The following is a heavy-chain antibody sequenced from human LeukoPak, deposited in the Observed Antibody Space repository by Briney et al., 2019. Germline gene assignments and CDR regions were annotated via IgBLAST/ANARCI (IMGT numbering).Heavy chain of an antibody. J-gene: IGHJ4*02. CDR1: GFTYSDYY. V-gene: IGHV3-11*04. CDR3: ARVLRSTYYFDY. CDR2: ISSSGSTI. Sequence: GGSLRLSCAASGFTYSDYYMSWIRQAPGKGLEWVSYISSSGSTIYYADSVKGRFTISRDNAKNSLYLQMNSLRAEDTAVYYCARVLRSTYYFDYWGQGTLVTVSS. D-gene: IGHD2/OR15-2a*01.